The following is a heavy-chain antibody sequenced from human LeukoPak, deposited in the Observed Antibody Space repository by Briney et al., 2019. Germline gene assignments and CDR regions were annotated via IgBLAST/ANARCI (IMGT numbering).Heavy chain of an antibody. CDR2: INHSGST. V-gene: IGHV4-39*07. CDR3: AGWYYDFWSGYYLYNWFDP. D-gene: IGHD3-3*01. Sequence: SETLSLTCTVSGGSISSGDYYWSWIRQPPGKGLEWIGEINHSGSTNYNPSLKSRVTISVDTSKNQFSLKLSSVTAADTAVYYCAGWYYDFWSGYYLYNWFDPWGQGTLVTVSS. CDR1: GGSISSGDYY. J-gene: IGHJ5*02.